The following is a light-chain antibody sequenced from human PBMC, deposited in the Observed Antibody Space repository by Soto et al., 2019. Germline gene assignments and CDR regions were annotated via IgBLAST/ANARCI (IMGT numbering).Light chain of an antibody. CDR3: QQANTFPRT. Sequence: DIQMTQSPSSVSASVGDRVTITCRASQGIGSQLAWYQQKPGKAPKLLIHAASTLQRGVPSRFSGSGSGTDFTLTIRSLQSEDFATYYCQQANTFPRTFGQGTKVEIE. CDR1: QGIGSQ. J-gene: IGKJ1*01. V-gene: IGKV1-12*01. CDR2: AAS.